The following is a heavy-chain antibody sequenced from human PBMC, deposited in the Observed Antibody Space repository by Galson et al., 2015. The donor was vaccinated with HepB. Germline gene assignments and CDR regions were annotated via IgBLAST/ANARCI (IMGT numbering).Heavy chain of an antibody. D-gene: IGHD2-2*01. CDR2: INSDGSST. Sequence: SLRLSCAASGFTFSSYWMHWVRQAPGKGLVWVSRINSDGSSTSYADSVKGRFTISRDNAKNTLYLQMNSLRAEDTAVYYCARDYHPPEDIVVVPAATNYYYGMDVWCQGTTVTVSS. J-gene: IGHJ6*02. CDR3: ARDYHPPEDIVVVPAATNYYYGMDV. CDR1: GFTFSSYW. V-gene: IGHV3-74*01.